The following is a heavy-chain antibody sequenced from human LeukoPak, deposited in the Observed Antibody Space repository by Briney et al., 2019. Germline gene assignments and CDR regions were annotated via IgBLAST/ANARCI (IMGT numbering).Heavy chain of an antibody. CDR3: ARGGDYYDTSGYYDDAFDI. V-gene: IGHV1-8*01. Sequence: ASVKVSCKASGYTFTSYDINWVRQATGQGLEWMGWMNPNSGNTGYAQKFQGRVTMTRNTSISTAYMDLSRLRSDDTAVYYCARGGDYYDTSGYYDDAFDIWGQGTMVTVSS. CDR2: MNPNSGNT. CDR1: GYTFTSYD. J-gene: IGHJ3*02. D-gene: IGHD3-22*01.